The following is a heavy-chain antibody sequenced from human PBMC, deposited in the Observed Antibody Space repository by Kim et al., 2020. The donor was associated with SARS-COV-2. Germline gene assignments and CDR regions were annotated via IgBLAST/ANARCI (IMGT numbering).Heavy chain of an antibody. CDR3: ARWGGASPYYYYGMDV. CDR2: VIPVFGTS. Sequence: SVKVSCKAFGDTFRRYAISWVRQAPGQGLEWMGGVIPVFGTSNYAQKFQGRVTIVADESTSTAYMELSSLTSEDTAMYFCARWGGASPYYYYGMDVWGQ. J-gene: IGHJ6*02. CDR1: GDTFRRYA. D-gene: IGHD2-21*01. V-gene: IGHV1-69*13.